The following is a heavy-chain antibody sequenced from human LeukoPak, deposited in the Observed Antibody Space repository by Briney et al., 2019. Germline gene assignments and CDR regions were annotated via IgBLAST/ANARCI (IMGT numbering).Heavy chain of an antibody. Sequence: PGRSLRLSCAASGFTFSSYGMHWVRQAPGKGLEWVAVISYDGSNKYYADSVKGRFTISRDNSKNTLYLQMNSLRAEDTAVYYCAKAGTIFGKNYYYYMDVWGKGTTVTVSS. CDR1: GFTFSSYG. D-gene: IGHD3-3*01. J-gene: IGHJ6*03. CDR3: AKAGTIFGKNYYYYMDV. V-gene: IGHV3-30*18. CDR2: ISYDGSNK.